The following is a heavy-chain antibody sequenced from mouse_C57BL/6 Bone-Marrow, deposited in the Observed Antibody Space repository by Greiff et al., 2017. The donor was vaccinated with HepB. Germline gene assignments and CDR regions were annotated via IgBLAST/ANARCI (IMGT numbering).Heavy chain of an antibody. V-gene: IGHV1-64*01. CDR2: IHPNSGST. D-gene: IGHD1-1*01. CDR1: GYTFTSYW. CDR3: ARWGYGSSFYWYFDV. Sequence: QVHVKQPGAELVKPGASVKLSCKASGYTFTSYWMHWVKQRPGQGLEWIGMIHPNSGSTNYNEKFKSKATLTVDKSSSTAYLQLSSLTSEDSAVYYCARWGYGSSFYWYFDVWGTGTTVTVSS. J-gene: IGHJ1*03.